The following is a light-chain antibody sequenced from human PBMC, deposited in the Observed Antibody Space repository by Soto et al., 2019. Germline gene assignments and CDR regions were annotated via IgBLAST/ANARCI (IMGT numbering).Light chain of an antibody. Sequence: DIQMTQSPSILSASVGDRVTITCRASQSIRSGLAWYQQKPGKAPKLLIYDAYSMESGVTSRFSGRRSGTEFTLTNAGLQPEDYATYYCQQYESYSPLTFGGGTKVEIK. CDR3: QQYESYSPLT. CDR2: DAY. CDR1: QSIRSG. V-gene: IGKV1-5*01. J-gene: IGKJ4*01.